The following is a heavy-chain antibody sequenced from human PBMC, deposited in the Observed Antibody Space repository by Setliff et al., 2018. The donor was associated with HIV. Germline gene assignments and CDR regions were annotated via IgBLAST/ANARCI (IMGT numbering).Heavy chain of an antibody. J-gene: IGHJ3*02. CDR1: GYTFSNFG. D-gene: IGHD3-10*01. V-gene: IGHV1-18*01. CDR3: AREARRYASGAFDM. CDR2: ITGYSGKT. Sequence: ASVKVSCKSSGYTFSNFGVSWVRQAPGQGLEWLGYITGYSGKTHFSPRLQGRLTMTTDTSTDTVFLELRSLVSEDTAIYYCAREARRYASGAFDMWGQGTMVTVSS.